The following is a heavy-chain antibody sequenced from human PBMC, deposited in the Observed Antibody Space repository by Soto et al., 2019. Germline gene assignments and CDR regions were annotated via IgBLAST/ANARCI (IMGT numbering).Heavy chain of an antibody. Sequence: QVQLQESGPGLVKPSETLSLTCTVSGGSISSDYWSWIRQPPGKGLEWIGYIYYSESINYNPSLERRAAIPVDTSKQRFSLKQTSVTAGDTAVYYCPSHWDWGSLGYWGQGTLVTVSS. V-gene: IGHV4-59*08. CDR3: PSHWDWGSLGY. D-gene: IGHD3-16*01. CDR2: IYYSESI. CDR1: GGSISSDY. J-gene: IGHJ4*02.